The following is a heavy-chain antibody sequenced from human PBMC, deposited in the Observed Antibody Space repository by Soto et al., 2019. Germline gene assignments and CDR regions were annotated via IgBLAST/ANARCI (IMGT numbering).Heavy chain of an antibody. D-gene: IGHD3-3*01. CDR2: ISSTTNYI. J-gene: IGHJ4*02. Sequence: LXLSCADSGFTFTRHSMNWVLQAPGKGLEWVSSISSTTNYIYYGDSMKGRFTISRDNAKNSLYLEMNSLRAEDTAVYYCAREYEDLTSNFDYWGQGTLVTVSS. V-gene: IGHV3-21*06. CDR3: AREYEDLTSNFDY. CDR1: GFTFTRHS.